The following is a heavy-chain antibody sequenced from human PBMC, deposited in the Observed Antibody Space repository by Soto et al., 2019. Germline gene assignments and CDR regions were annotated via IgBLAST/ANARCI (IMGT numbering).Heavy chain of an antibody. CDR3: AKDLSSSGWSHSLDD. Sequence: EVQLLESGGGLVQPGGSLRLSCAASGFTFSSYAMSWVRQAPGKGLEWVSGIGGSGGTTYYADSVTGRFTISRDNSTNTMYLHMNSLRVEDTAVYYCAKDLSSSGWSHSLDDWGQGTLVTVSS. J-gene: IGHJ4*02. V-gene: IGHV3-23*01. CDR1: GFTFSSYA. D-gene: IGHD6-19*01. CDR2: IGGSGGTT.